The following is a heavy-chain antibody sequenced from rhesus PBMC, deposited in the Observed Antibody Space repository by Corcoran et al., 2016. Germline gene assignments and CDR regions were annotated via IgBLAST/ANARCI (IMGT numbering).Heavy chain of an antibody. Sequence: DVQLVESGGGVVQLGGSLRLALEASVFTFRDCAVPWVPEAPGKGLEWVSTISNIGRTVDYADSVKGRFTVSRDNAKNSLSLQMNSLRVEDTAVYYCSRDDYRSRWGQGVLVTVSS. D-gene: IGHD4-29*01. CDR3: SRDDYRSR. V-gene: IGHV3-183*02. J-gene: IGHJ4*01. CDR1: VFTFRDCA. CDR2: ISNIGRTV.